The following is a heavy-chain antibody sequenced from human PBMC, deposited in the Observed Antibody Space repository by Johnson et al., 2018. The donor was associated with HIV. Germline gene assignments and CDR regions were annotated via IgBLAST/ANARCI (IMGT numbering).Heavy chain of an antibody. V-gene: IGHV3-30*04. CDR1: GFTFSSYA. CDR2: ISYDGSNK. D-gene: IGHD6-13*01. CDR3: AREFSSSDGAFDI. J-gene: IGHJ3*02. Sequence: VQVVESGGGVVQPGGSLRLSCAASGFTFSSYAMHWVRQAPGKGLEWVAIISYDGSNKYYADSVKGRFTISRDNSKNTLYLQMNSLRAEDTAVYYCAREFSSSDGAFDIWGQGTMVTVSS.